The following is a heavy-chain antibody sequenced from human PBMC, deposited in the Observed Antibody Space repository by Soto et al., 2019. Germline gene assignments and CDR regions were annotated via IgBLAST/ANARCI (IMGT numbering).Heavy chain of an antibody. V-gene: IGHV4-31*03. CDR1: GGSISSGGYY. Sequence: SETLSLTCTVSGGSISSGGYYWSWIRQHPGKGLEWIGYIYYSGSTYYNPSLKSRVTISVDTSKNQFSLKLSSVTAADTAVYYCAREKVWDYGDYRPDYYYGMDVWGQGTTVTVS. D-gene: IGHD4-17*01. CDR3: AREKVWDYGDYRPDYYYGMDV. CDR2: IYYSGST. J-gene: IGHJ6*02.